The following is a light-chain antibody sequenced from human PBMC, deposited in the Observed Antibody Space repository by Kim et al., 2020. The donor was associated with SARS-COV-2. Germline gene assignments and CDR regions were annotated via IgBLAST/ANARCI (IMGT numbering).Light chain of an antibody. CDR1: QSVNSN. Sequence: EIVMTQSPATLSVSPGERATLSCRASQSVNSNLAWYQQKPGQAPRLLIFGASTRATGIPARFSGSGSGTEFTLTISSLQSEDFAVYFCQQYNNRPPKFGQGTKVDIK. V-gene: IGKV3-15*01. J-gene: IGKJ1*01. CDR3: QQYNNRPPK. CDR2: GAS.